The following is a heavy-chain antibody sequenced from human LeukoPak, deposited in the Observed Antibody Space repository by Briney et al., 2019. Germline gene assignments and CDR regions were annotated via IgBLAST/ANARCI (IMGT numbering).Heavy chain of an antibody. CDR3: APRHQREPIDY. Sequence: GGSLRLSCAASGFTFDDYAMHWVRQAPGKGLEWVSGISWNSGSIGYADSVKGRFTISRDNSKNTLYLQMNSLRAEDTAVYYCAPRHQREPIDYWGQGTLVTVSS. J-gene: IGHJ4*02. CDR1: GFTFDDYA. D-gene: IGHD1-14*01. CDR2: ISWNSGSI. V-gene: IGHV3-9*01.